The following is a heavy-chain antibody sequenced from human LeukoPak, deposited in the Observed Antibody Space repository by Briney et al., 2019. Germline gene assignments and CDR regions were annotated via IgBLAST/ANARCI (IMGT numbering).Heavy chain of an antibody. CDR2: ISSSSSYI. CDR1: GFTFSSYS. D-gene: IGHD3-10*01. V-gene: IGHV3-21*01. Sequence: GGSLRLSCAASGFTFSSYSMNWVRQAPGKGLEWVSSISSSSSYIYYAVSVKGRFTISRDNAKNSLYLQMNSLRAEDTAVYYCARAPYYGSGIDYWGQGTLVTVSS. CDR3: ARAPYYGSGIDY. J-gene: IGHJ4*02.